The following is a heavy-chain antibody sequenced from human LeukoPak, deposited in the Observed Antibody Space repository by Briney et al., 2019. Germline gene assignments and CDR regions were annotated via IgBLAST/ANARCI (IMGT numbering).Heavy chain of an antibody. J-gene: IGHJ3*01. D-gene: IGHD2-8*01. CDR3: ARVQGHPPNGLDV. CDR2: INSDASST. CDR1: GFTFSTYW. Sequence: GGSLRLSCTASGFTFSTYWMHWVRQAPGKGLVWVSRINSDASSTSYADSVKGRFTISRDNAKNTLYLQMNSLRAEDTAVYYCARVQGHPPNGLDVWGQGTMVTVSS. V-gene: IGHV3-74*01.